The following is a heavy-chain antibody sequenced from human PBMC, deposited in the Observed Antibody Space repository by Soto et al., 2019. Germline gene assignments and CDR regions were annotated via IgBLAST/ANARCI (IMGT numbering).Heavy chain of an antibody. J-gene: IGHJ4*02. CDR2: INHSGST. CDR3: ARTARFEY. Sequence: SETLSLTCAVYGGSFSNYYWSWIRQPPGKGLEWIGEINHSGSTNYNPSLKSRVTIPVDTSKNQFSLKLSSVTAADTAVYYCARTARFEYWGQGTLVTVSA. V-gene: IGHV4-34*01. CDR1: GGSFSNYY.